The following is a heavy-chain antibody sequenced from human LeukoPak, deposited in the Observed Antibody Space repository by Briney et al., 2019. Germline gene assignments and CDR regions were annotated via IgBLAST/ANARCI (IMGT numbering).Heavy chain of an antibody. CDR3: ARTLRYFDY. CDR1: GGSISSGSYY. CDR2: IDWDDDK. J-gene: IGHJ4*02. Sequence: ETLSLTCTVSGGSISSGSYYWSWIRQPPGKALEWLARIDWDDDKYYSTSLKTRLTISKDTSKHQVVLTMTNMDPVDTATYYRARTLRYFDYWGQGTLVTVSS. V-gene: IGHV2-70*11.